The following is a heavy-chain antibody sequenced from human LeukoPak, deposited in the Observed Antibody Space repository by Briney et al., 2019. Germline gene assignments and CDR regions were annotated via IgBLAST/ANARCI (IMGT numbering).Heavy chain of an antibody. V-gene: IGHV1-18*01. J-gene: IGHJ4*02. CDR3: ARGSYEIEGASYYFDY. Sequence: APVKVSCKASGYTFTSYGISWVRQAPGQGLEWMGWISAYNGNTNYAQKLQGRVTMTTDTSTSTAYMELRSLRSDDTAVYYCARGSYEIEGASYYFDYWGQGTLVTVSS. D-gene: IGHD3-9*01. CDR1: GYTFTSYG. CDR2: ISAYNGNT.